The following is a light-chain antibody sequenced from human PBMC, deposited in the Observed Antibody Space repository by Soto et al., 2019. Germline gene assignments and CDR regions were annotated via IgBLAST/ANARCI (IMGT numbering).Light chain of an antibody. J-gene: IGLJ1*01. CDR2: EGS. CDR3: CPYAGSSTYV. Sequence: QSALTQPASVSGSPGQSITISCTGTSSDVGSYSVVSWYQQHPGKAPKLMIYEGSKRPSGVSNRFSGSRSGNTASLTISGLQAEDEADYYCCPYAGSSTYVFGTGTKLTVL. V-gene: IGLV2-23*01. CDR1: SSDVGSYSV.